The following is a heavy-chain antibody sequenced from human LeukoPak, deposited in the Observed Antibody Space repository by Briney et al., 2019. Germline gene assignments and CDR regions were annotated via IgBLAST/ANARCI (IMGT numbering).Heavy chain of an antibody. Sequence: PGGSLRLSCGASGFTFSNYEMNWVRQAPGKGLEWVSYINGGGFTIYYADSVNGRFTISRDNAKNSLYLQMNSLRVEDTAVYYCAREAITMRTVVINEDYFDYWGQGTLVTVSS. CDR1: GFTFSNYE. J-gene: IGHJ4*02. D-gene: IGHD3-22*01. CDR3: AREAITMRTVVINEDYFDY. CDR2: INGGGFTI. V-gene: IGHV3-48*03.